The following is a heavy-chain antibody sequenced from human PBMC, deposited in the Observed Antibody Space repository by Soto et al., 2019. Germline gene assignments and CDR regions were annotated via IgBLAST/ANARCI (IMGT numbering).Heavy chain of an antibody. Sequence: EVRLLESGGGLVKPGGSLRLSCATSGLTFSNYAMSWVRQAPGGGLEWVSSMSGSSSTTYYADSVRGRFTISRDRSKNTLYLQMYSLRDEDTAVYYCAQDPSTGYADRWGQGTLVTVSS. V-gene: IGHV3-23*01. D-gene: IGHD3-9*01. J-gene: IGHJ4*02. CDR2: MSGSSSTT. CDR3: AQDPSTGYADR. CDR1: GLTFSNYA.